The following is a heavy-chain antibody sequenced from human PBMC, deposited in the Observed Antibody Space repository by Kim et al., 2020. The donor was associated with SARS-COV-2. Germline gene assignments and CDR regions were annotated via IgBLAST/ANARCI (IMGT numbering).Heavy chain of an antibody. CDR1: GFTFSSYA. CDR3: AKEFSQQLVRRRYYYYGMDV. Sequence: GGSLRLSCAASGFTFSSYAMSWVRQAPGKGLEWVSAISGSGGSTYYADSVKGRFTISRDNSKNTVYLQMNSLRAEDTAVYYCAKEFSQQLVRRRYYYYGMDVWGQGTTVTVSS. D-gene: IGHD6-13*01. J-gene: IGHJ6*02. CDR2: ISGSGGST. V-gene: IGHV3-23*01.